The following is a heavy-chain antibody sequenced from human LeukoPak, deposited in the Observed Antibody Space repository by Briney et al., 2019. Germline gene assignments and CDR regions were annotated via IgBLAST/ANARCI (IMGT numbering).Heavy chain of an antibody. D-gene: IGHD2-2*01. V-gene: IGHV4-39*01. CDR1: GGSISSSSYY. J-gene: IGHJ4*02. Sequence: SETLSLTCTVSGGSISSSSYYWGWIRQPPGKGLEWIGSIYYSGSTYYNPSLKSRVTISVDTSKNQFSLKLSSVTAADTAVYYCARLYCSSTSCYRATIDYWGQGTLVTVSS. CDR2: IYYSGST. CDR3: ARLYCSSTSCYRATIDY.